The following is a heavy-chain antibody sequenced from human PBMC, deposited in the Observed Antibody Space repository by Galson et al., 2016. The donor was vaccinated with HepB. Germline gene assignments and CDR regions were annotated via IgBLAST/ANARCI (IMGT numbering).Heavy chain of an antibody. J-gene: IGHJ4*02. D-gene: IGHD5-24*01. V-gene: IGHV3-9*02. Sequence: SLRLSCAGSGFTSDDYAMHWVRQAPGKGLEWVSGISRNSGTQDYADSVQGRFAISRDNAKSSLYLQMNRLRAEDTALYYCAKVGDGYNAYYFYHWGPGTLVTVSS. CDR2: ISRNSGTQ. CDR3: AKVGDGYNAYYFYH. CDR1: GFTSDDYA.